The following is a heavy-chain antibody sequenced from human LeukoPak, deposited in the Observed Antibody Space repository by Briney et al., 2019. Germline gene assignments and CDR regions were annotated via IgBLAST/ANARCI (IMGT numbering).Heavy chain of an antibody. CDR1: GGSISSYY. CDR3: ARVLEQPMDYYYYYMDV. D-gene: IGHD6-13*01. J-gene: IGHJ6*03. CDR2: IYYSGST. V-gene: IGHV4-59*01. Sequence: SETLSLTCTVSGGSISSYYWSWIRQPPGKGLEWIGYIYYSGSTNYNPSLKSRVTISVDTSKNQFSLKLSSVTAADTAVYYCARVLEQPMDYYYYYMDVWGKGTTVTVSS.